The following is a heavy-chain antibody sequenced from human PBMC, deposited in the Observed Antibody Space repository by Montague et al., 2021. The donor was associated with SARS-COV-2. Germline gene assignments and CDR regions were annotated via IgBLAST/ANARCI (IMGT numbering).Heavy chain of an antibody. CDR1: GGSISNRNYY. CDR3: VRGRRGTVFLFSPGGFDF. J-gene: IGHJ3*01. Sequence: SETLSLTCTVYGGSISNRNYYWGWVRQPPGKGLEWIGGMDYVGNPFYNPPLRSRVAISLDTSKSQLSLRLRSVTTTETAVFYCVRGRRGTVFLFSPGGFDFWGQGTTVTVSS. CDR2: MDYVGNP. D-gene: IGHD1-7*01. V-gene: IGHV4-39*01.